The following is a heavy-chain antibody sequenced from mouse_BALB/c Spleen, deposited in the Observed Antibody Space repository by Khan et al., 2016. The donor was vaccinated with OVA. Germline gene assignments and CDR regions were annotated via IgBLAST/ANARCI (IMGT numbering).Heavy chain of an antibody. J-gene: IGHJ3*01. CDR2: ISSAGSYT. CDR1: GFTFSNYD. CDR3: ARRGYDEAWLAY. V-gene: IGHV5-6*01. D-gene: IGHD2-2*01. Sequence: EVELVESGGDLVKPGGSLKLSCAASGFTFSNYDMSWVRQTPDKRLEWVATISSAGSYTYYSDSVKGRFTISRDNATNTLNLQMSSLQSEDTAMYYCARRGYDEAWLAYWGQGTLVTVSA.